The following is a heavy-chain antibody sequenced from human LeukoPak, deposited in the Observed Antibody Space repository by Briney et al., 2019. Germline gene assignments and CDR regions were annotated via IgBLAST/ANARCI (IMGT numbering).Heavy chain of an antibody. CDR2: IYYGGST. CDR1: GGSISSYY. J-gene: IGHJ4*02. CDR3: ARVGDGYNYRFDY. D-gene: IGHD5-24*01. Sequence: SETLSLTCTVSGGSISSYYWSWIRQPPGKGLEWIGYIYYGGSTNYNPSLKSRVTISVDTSKNQFSLKLSSVTAADTAVYYCARVGDGYNYRFDYWGQGTLVTVSS. V-gene: IGHV4-59*08.